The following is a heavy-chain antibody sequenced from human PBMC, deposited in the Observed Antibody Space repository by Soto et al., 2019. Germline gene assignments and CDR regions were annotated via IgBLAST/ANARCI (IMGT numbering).Heavy chain of an antibody. V-gene: IGHV1-69*06. CDR2: IIPIFGTA. Sequence: SVKVSCKASGGTFSSYAISWVRQAPGQGLEWMGGIIPIFGTANYAQKFQGRVTITADKSTSTAYMELSSLRSEDTAVYYCASVTGVFQWLRENWFDPWGQGTLVTVSS. CDR3: ASVTGVFQWLRENWFDP. CDR1: GGTFSSYA. J-gene: IGHJ5*02. D-gene: IGHD5-12*01.